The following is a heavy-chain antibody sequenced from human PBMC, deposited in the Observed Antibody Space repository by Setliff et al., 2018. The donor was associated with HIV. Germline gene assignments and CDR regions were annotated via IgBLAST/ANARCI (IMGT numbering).Heavy chain of an antibody. CDR2: INPHSGGT. Sequence: GASVKVSCKASGYTFSDYYFHWVRQAPGQGLEWMGRINPHSGGTNYAQNFGGRVTITADQSTTTSYLQLNSLRFEDTAIYYCASGIDPYASTWVDSWGQGTLVTVSS. J-gene: IGHJ4*02. V-gene: IGHV1-2*06. CDR1: GYTFSDYY. CDR3: ASGIDPYASTWVDS. D-gene: IGHD1-20*01.